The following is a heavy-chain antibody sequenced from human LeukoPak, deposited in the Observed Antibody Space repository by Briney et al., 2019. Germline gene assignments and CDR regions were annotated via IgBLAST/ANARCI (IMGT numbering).Heavy chain of an antibody. CDR3: ARGGFRIPRDAFDI. V-gene: IGHV4-4*07. Sequence: KPSETLSLTCTVSGGSISSYYWSWIRQPAGKGLEWIGRIYTSGSTNYNPSLKSRVTMSVDTSKNQFSLKLSSVTAADTAVYYCARGGFRIPRDAFDIWGQGTMVTVSS. CDR1: GGSISSYY. D-gene: IGHD2-15*01. J-gene: IGHJ3*02. CDR2: IYTSGST.